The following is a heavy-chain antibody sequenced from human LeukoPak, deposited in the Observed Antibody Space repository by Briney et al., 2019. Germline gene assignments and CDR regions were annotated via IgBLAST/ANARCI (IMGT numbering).Heavy chain of an antibody. CDR2: IRYDGSKK. Sequence: GXXLRLSCAASGFTFSSYGMHWVRQAPGKGLEWVAFIRYDGSKKYYADSVKGRFTIYRENSKRTIYLQMNTLRAEDTAVYYCAKDSAVTTRPGGYDYWGQGTLVTVSS. V-gene: IGHV3-30*02. J-gene: IGHJ4*02. CDR3: AKDSAVTTRPGGYDY. D-gene: IGHD4-11*01. CDR1: GFTFSSYG.